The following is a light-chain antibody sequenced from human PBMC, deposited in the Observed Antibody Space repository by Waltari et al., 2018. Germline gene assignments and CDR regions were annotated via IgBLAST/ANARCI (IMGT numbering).Light chain of an antibody. CDR2: QDN. CDR3: QAWDSSIDVV. J-gene: IGLJ2*01. CDR1: KLGDQY. V-gene: IGLV3-1*01. Sequence: SYELTQPPSVSVSPGQTASITCSGDKLGDQYACWYQQKPGQSPVLVLYQDNNRPSGLPEGFSGSKSENTATLTISGAQAMDEGYYYCQAWDSSIDVVFGGGTKLTVL.